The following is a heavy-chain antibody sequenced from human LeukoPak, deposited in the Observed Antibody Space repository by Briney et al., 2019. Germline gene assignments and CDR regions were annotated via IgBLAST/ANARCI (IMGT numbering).Heavy chain of an antibody. CDR1: GFTFSSYS. D-gene: IGHD4-17*01. V-gene: IGHV3-21*01. CDR3: ARALAYGDYAWFDP. CDR2: ISSSSSYI. Sequence: PGGSLRLSCSAPGFTFSSYSMNWVRQAPGKGLEWVSSISSSSSYIYYADSVKGRFTISRDNAKNSLYLQMNSLRAEDTAVYYCARALAYGDYAWFDPWGQGTLVTVSS. J-gene: IGHJ5*02.